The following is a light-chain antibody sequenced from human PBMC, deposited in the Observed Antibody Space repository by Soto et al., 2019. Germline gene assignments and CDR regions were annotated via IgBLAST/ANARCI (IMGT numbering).Light chain of an antibody. CDR1: QSISTW. J-gene: IGKJ1*01. Sequence: DIQMTQSPSTLSASVGDRVTITCRASQSISTWVAWYQQKPGKAPKLLIYDASSLESGVPSRFSGSRSGPDFTLTISSLQPEDFATYYCQHYNSYSEAFGQGTKVDIK. V-gene: IGKV1-5*01. CDR3: QHYNSYSEA. CDR2: DAS.